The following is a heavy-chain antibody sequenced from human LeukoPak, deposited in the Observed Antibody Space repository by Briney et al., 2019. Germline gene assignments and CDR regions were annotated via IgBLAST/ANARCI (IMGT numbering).Heavy chain of an antibody. CDR3: AMWADTADFWSGPLDY. CDR2: INLNSGGT. Sequence: GASVKVSCKISAYFSTAHLLHSVRQAPGQGLEWMGWINLNSGGTNYAQRLQARVTMARDTSITTAYMELSRLTSDDTAVYYCAMWADTADFWSGPLDYWGQGTLVTVSS. D-gene: IGHD3-3*01. V-gene: IGHV1-2*02. CDR1: AYFSTAHL. J-gene: IGHJ4*02.